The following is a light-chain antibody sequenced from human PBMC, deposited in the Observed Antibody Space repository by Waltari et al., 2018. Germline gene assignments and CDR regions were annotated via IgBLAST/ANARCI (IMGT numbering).Light chain of an antibody. CDR2: KAS. Sequence: DIQMTQSPSTLSASVGDSVTITCRASQSISSWLAWYQQKPGKAPKLLIYKASSLESGVPSRFSGSGSGTAFTLTISSLQPDDFATYYCQQYNGYSWTFGQGTKVEIK. V-gene: IGKV1-5*03. CDR1: QSISSW. CDR3: QQYNGYSWT. J-gene: IGKJ1*01.